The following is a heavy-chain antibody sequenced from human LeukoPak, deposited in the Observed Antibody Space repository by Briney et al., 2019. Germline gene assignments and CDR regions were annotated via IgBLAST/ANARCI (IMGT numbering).Heavy chain of an antibody. D-gene: IGHD3-10*01. CDR2: IYYSGST. J-gene: IGHJ4*02. Sequence: PSETLSLTCTVSGGSISSYYWSWIRQPPGKGLEWIGYIYYSGSTNYNPSLKSRVTISVDTSKNQFSLKLGSVTAADTAVYYCVRVPYSGSYLFDYWGQGTLVTVSS. CDR3: VRVPYSGSYLFDY. V-gene: IGHV4-59*01. CDR1: GGSISSYY.